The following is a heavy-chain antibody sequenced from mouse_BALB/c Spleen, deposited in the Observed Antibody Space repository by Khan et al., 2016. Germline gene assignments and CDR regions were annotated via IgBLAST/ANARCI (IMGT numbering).Heavy chain of an antibody. CDR2: IDPANGNT. Sequence: VQLQQSGAELVKPGASVKLSCTAAGFNIKDTYMHWVKQRPEQGLEWIGQIDPANGNTKYDPKFQGKATITADTSSNTAYLQLSSLTSEDTAVSYGARAYYDYWFAYWGQGTLVTVSA. CDR3: ARAYYDYWFAY. J-gene: IGHJ3*01. D-gene: IGHD2-4*01. CDR1: GFNIKDTY. V-gene: IGHV14-3*02.